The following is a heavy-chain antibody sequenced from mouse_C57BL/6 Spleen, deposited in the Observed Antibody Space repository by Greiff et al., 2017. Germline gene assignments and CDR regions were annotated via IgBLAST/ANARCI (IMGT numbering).Heavy chain of an antibody. CDR3: ARGLLPYAMDY. J-gene: IGHJ4*01. CDR1: GYTFTSYW. D-gene: IGHD2-3*01. CDR2: IYPGSGST. Sequence: VQLQQSGAELVKPGASVKMSCKASGYTFTSYWITWVKQRPGQGLEWIGDIYPGSGSTNYNEKFKSKATLTVDTSSSTTYMQLSSLTSEDSAVYYCARGLLPYAMDYWGQGTSVTVSS. V-gene: IGHV1-55*01.